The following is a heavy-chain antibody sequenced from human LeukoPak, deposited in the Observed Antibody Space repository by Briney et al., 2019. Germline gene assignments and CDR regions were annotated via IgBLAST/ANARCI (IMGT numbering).Heavy chain of an antibody. CDR2: IYPGDSDT. Sequence: GESLKISCKGSGYSFTSYWIGWVRQMPGKGLEWMGIIYPGDSDTRYNPSFQGQVTISADKSISTAYLQWSSLKASDTAMYYCARRITMVRGVIAYFDYWGQGTLVTVSS. J-gene: IGHJ4*02. V-gene: IGHV5-51*01. CDR1: GYSFTSYW. CDR3: ARRITMVRGVIAYFDY. D-gene: IGHD3-10*01.